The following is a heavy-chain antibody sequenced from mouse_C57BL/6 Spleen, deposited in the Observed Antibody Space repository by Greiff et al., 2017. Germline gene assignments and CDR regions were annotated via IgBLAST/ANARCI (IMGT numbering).Heavy chain of an antibody. J-gene: IGHJ4*01. CDR2: ISSGGSYT. CDR1: GFTFSSYG. CDR3: ARPSTVVAKGYAMDY. V-gene: IGHV5-6*01. Sequence: EVMLVESGGDLVKPGGSLKLSCAASGFTFSSYGMSWVRQTPDKRLEWVATISSGGSYTYYPDSVKGRFTISRDNAKNTLYLQMSSLKSEDTAMYYCARPSTVVAKGYAMDYWGQGTSVTVSS. D-gene: IGHD1-1*01.